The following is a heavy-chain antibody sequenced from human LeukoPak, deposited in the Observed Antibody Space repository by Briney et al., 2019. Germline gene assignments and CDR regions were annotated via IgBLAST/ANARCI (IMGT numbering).Heavy chain of an antibody. V-gene: IGHV3-23*01. D-gene: IGHD6-19*01. CDR3: ARGGLGSAFDN. Sequence: GGSLRLSCAASGFTFSSYALSWVRQAPGKGLECVSAISGSGGSTYSADSLKGRFTISRHNSKNTLYLQINSLRADDTAVFYCARGGLGSAFDNWGQGTLVTVSS. J-gene: IGHJ4*02. CDR1: GFTFSSYA. CDR2: ISGSGGST.